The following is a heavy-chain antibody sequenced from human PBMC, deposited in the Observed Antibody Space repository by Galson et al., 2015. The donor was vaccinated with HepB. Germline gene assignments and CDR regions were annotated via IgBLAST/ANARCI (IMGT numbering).Heavy chain of an antibody. J-gene: IGHJ3*02. CDR2: INPNSGGT. D-gene: IGHD5-12*01. Sequence: SVKVSCKASGYTFTGYYMHWVRQAPGQGLEWMGRINPNSGGTNYAQKFQGRVTMTRDTSISTAYMELSRLRSDDTAVYYCARAPPLGYSGYDSGDDAFDIWGQGTMVTVSS. V-gene: IGHV1-2*06. CDR1: GYTFTGYY. CDR3: ARAPPLGYSGYDSGDDAFDI.